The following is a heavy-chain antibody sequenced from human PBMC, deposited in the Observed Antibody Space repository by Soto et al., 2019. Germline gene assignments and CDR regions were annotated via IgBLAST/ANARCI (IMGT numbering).Heavy chain of an antibody. CDR2: ISAYNGNT. CDR3: PRLYGDYVESFDY. J-gene: IGHJ4*02. D-gene: IGHD4-17*01. Sequence: QVQLVQSGAEVKKPGASVKVSCKASGYTFTSYGISWVRQAPGQRLEWMGWISAYNGNTNYAQKLQGRVTMTTDTATSTAYRELRSLRSDDTAVYCCPRLYGDYVESFDYCGQGTLVTVSS. V-gene: IGHV1-18*01. CDR1: GYTFTSYG.